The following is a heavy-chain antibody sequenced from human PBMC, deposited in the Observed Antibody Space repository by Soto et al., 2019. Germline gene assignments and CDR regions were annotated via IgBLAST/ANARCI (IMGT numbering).Heavy chain of an antibody. Sequence: QVQLVQSGAEVKKPGSSVKVSCKASGGTFSSYAISWVRQAPGQGLEGMGGLIPIFGTANYAQKFQGRVTITADESTRTAYKELSSLRTEDTAVYYCALRRRSCDSSGYSEYFQHWGQGTLVTVSS. V-gene: IGHV1-69*01. CDR3: ALRRRSCDSSGYSEYFQH. J-gene: IGHJ1*01. CDR2: LIPIFGTA. D-gene: IGHD3-22*01. CDR1: GGTFSSYA.